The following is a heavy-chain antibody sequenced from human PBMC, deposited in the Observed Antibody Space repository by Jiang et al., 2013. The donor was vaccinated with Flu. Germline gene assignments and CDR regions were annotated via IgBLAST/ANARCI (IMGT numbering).Heavy chain of an antibody. Sequence: VQLVESGGGVVQPGRSLRLSCAASGFTFSSYGMHWVRQAPGKGLEWVAVIWYDGSNKYYADSVKGRFTISRDNSKNTLYLQMNSLRAEDTAVYYCARSDSSGYYAFNAFDIWGQGTMVTVSS. CDR3: ARSDSSGYYAFNAFDI. V-gene: IGHV3-33*01. CDR2: IWYDGSNK. CDR1: GFTFSSYG. D-gene: IGHD3-22*01. J-gene: IGHJ3*02.